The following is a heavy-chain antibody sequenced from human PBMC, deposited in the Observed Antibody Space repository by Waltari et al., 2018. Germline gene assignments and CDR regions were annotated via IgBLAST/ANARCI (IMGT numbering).Heavy chain of an antibody. D-gene: IGHD3-22*01. Sequence: EVQLVESGGGLVQPGGSLRLSCAASGFTFNSYDMNWVRQAPGRGREWVAHISNSGSTIYYADSVKGRFTISRDDAKNSLYLQMSSLRAEDTAVYYCAREKYYYDRAGLDYWGQGTLVTVSS. CDR3: AREKYYYDRAGLDY. CDR1: GFTFNSYD. CDR2: ISNSGSTI. J-gene: IGHJ4*02. V-gene: IGHV3-48*03.